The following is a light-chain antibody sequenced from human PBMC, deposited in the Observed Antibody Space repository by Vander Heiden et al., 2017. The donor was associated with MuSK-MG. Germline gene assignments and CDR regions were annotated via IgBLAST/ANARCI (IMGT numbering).Light chain of an antibody. CDR3: QQRTTWPPRVT. V-gene: IGKV3-11*01. CDR1: QSIDNY. CDR2: DAS. J-gene: IGKJ4*01. Sequence: EIVLTQSPATLSLSAGERATLSCRASQSIDNYLAWYQHRPGQAPRLLIYDASNRATGIPARFSGSGSGTDFTLTIAGLEPEDSAIYYCQQRTTWPPRVTFGAGTKLXIK.